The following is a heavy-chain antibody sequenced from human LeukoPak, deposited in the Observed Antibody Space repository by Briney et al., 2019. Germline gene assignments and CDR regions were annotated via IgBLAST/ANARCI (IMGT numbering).Heavy chain of an antibody. CDR3: ARHYNWNFRFDP. J-gene: IGHJ5*02. CDR1: GGSISSYY. CDR2: IYHSGST. Sequence: ASETLSLTCTVSGGSISSYYWSWIRQPPGKGLEWIGYIYHSGSTNYNPSLKSRVTISVDTSKNQFSLKLSSVTAADTAVYYCARHYNWNFRFDPWGQGTLVTVSS. D-gene: IGHD1-7*01. V-gene: IGHV4-59*08.